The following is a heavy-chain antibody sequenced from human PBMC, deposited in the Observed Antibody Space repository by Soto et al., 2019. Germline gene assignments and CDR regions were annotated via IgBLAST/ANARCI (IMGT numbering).Heavy chain of an antibody. V-gene: IGHV1-8*01. CDR2: MNPNSDNT. CDR1: GYTFTSYD. CDR3: ARVDYYYYGMDV. Sequence: ASVKVSCKASGYTFTSYDINWVRQATGQGLEWMGWMNPNSDNTGYAQKFQGRVTMTRNTSISTAYMELSSLRSEDTAVYYCARVDYYYYGMDVWGQGTTVTVSS. J-gene: IGHJ6*02.